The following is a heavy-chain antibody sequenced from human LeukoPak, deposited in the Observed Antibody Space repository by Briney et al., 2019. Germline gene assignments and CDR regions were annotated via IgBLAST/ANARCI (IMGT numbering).Heavy chain of an antibody. J-gene: IGHJ5*02. V-gene: IGHV3-7*01. D-gene: IGHD2-2*01. Sequence: PGGSLRLSCAASGFAFRSYWMTWVRQAPGKGLEWVANIRQDGSEKYYVDSVKGRFTISRDNAKNSLYLQMNSLRAEDTAVYYCARSTSISPNWFDPWGQGTLVTVSS. CDR1: GFAFRSYW. CDR3: ARSTSISPNWFDP. CDR2: IRQDGSEK.